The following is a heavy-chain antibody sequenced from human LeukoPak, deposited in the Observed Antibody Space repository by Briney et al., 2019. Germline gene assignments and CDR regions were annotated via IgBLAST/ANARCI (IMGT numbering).Heavy chain of an antibody. D-gene: IGHD6-19*01. Sequence: GRSLRLSCAASGFTFSGYGMHWVRQAPGKGLEWVAFIWYDGSDNYYAESVKGRFTISRDNSKNTLYLQMNSLRAEDTAAHYCARDFAAYGSGIFQHWGQGTLVTVSS. J-gene: IGHJ1*01. CDR1: GFTFSGYG. V-gene: IGHV3-33*08. CDR2: IWYDGSDN. CDR3: ARDFAAYGSGIFQH.